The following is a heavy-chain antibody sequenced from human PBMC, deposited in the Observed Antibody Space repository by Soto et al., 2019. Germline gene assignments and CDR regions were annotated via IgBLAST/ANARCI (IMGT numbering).Heavy chain of an antibody. CDR3: ARLVDYDILTGYLNWFDP. J-gene: IGHJ5*02. CDR2: INHSGST. Sequence: PSETLSLTCAVYGGSFGDYSWNWSRQPPGKALEWIAEINHSGSTNYNPSLKNRVTISVDTSKNQFSLKLSSVTAADTAVYYCARLVDYDILTGYLNWFDPWGQGTLVTVSS. D-gene: IGHD3-9*01. CDR1: GGSFGDYS. V-gene: IGHV4-34*01.